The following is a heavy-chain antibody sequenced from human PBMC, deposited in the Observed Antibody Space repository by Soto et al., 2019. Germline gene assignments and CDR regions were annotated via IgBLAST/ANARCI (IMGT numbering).Heavy chain of an antibody. D-gene: IGHD6-6*01. V-gene: IGHV4-34*01. Sequence: SETLSLTCSIYSGSLSGYYWSWIRQPPGKGLEWIGEISQSGNANYSPSLKSRVSISIDTSKKQFSLNLASVSAADTAVYYCARAPKVSGSSQTRPDFWGQGTLVTVSS. CDR2: ISQSGNA. CDR3: ARAPKVSGSSQTRPDF. J-gene: IGHJ4*02. CDR1: SGSLSGYY.